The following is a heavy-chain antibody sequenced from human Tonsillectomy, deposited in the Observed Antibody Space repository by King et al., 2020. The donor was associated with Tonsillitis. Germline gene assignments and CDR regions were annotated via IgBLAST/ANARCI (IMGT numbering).Heavy chain of an antibody. CDR1: GFTVSHNY. V-gene: IGHV3-53*04. CDR2: IYSGGST. J-gene: IGHJ4*02. Sequence: VQLVESGGGLVQPGGSLRLSCAASGFTVSHNYMSWVRQAPGKGLEWVSVIYSGGSTSYPDSMKGRFTISRHNSKNTLYHQVNSLRAEDTAVYYCARVRDIAVAGGPLFDYWGQGTLVTVSS. D-gene: IGHD6-19*01. CDR3: ARVRDIAVAGGPLFDY.